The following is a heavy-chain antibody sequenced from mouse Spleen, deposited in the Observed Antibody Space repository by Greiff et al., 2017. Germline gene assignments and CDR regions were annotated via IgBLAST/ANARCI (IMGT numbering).Heavy chain of an antibody. CDR3: GRNGYHWYFDV. J-gene: IGHJ1*01. Sequence: EVKLLESGPSLVKPSQTLSLSCSVTGDSFTSCYWNWVRKLPGHKLEYMGYISYSGSTTYNPSLKSRISITRDTSTTQYSLQLHSVSPADAATYYCGRNGYHWYFDVWGAGTTVTVSS. V-gene: IGHV3-8*02. CDR2: ISYSGST. CDR1: GDSFTSCY.